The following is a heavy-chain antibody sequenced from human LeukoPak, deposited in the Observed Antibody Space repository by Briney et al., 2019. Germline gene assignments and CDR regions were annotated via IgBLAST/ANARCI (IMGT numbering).Heavy chain of an antibody. J-gene: IGHJ6*02. Sequence: PGRSLRLSCAASGFTFSSYAMHWVRQAPGKGLEWVAVISYDGSNKYYADSVKGRFTISRDNSKNTLYLQMNSLRAEDTAVYHCARGPERTGVGTRYYYDMDVWGQGTTVTVSS. D-gene: IGHD2-8*01. CDR3: ARGPERTGVGTRYYYDMDV. CDR2: ISYDGSNK. V-gene: IGHV3-30-3*01. CDR1: GFTFSSYA.